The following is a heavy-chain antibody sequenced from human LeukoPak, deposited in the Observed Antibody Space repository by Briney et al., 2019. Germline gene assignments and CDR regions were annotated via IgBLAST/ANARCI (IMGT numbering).Heavy chain of an antibody. D-gene: IGHD6-13*01. CDR1: GYTFTSYD. Sequence: ASVKVSFKASGYTFTSYDINWLRQPTAQGLEWMGWMNPNSGNTGYAQKFQGRVTMTRNTSISTDYMELSSVRSEDTAVYYSARGVASSSWYNYYYYYMDVGGKGTTVTVPS. CDR2: MNPNSGNT. CDR3: ARGVASSSWYNYYYYYMDV. J-gene: IGHJ6*03. V-gene: IGHV1-8*01.